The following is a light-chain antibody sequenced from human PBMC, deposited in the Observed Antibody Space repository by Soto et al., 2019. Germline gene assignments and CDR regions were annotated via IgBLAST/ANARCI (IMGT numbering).Light chain of an antibody. Sequence: DVVITQSPLSLPVTLGQPASISCRSSQSLVHSNGGTFLNWFQQRPGQSPRRLISKISDRDSGVPDRFSGSGSGTDFTLRISRVEAEDVGVYYCMQGTHWPYTVGQGTKLEIK. V-gene: IGKV2-30*02. CDR2: KIS. J-gene: IGKJ2*01. CDR1: QSLVHSNGGTF. CDR3: MQGTHWPYT.